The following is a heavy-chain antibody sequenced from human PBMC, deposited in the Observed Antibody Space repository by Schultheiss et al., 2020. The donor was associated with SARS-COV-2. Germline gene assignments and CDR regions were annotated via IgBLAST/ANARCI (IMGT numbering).Heavy chain of an antibody. Sequence: GGSLRLSCVASGFSLSDYYMDWVRQAPGKGLEWVSYISSSSSTIYYADSVKGRFTISRDNSKNTLYLQMNSLRAEDTAVYYCVREMGLVINGGYYYYYMDAWGRGTPVTVSS. CDR1: GFSLSDYY. J-gene: IGHJ6*03. V-gene: IGHV3-48*01. CDR3: VREMGLVINGGYYYYYMDA. D-gene: IGHD3-22*01. CDR2: ISSSSSTI.